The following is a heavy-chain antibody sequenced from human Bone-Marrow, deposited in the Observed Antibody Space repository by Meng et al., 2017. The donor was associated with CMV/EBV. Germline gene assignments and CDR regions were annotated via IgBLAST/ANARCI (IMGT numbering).Heavy chain of an antibody. CDR2: ISYDGSNK. V-gene: IGHV3-30*04. CDR1: GFTFSSYA. D-gene: IGHD2-21*01. CDR3: ARDIRTYCGGDCYPSDY. J-gene: IGHJ4*02. Sequence: GGSLRLSCAASGFTFSSYAMHWVRQAPGKGLEWVAVISYDGSNKYYADSVKGRFTISRDNSKNTLYLQMNSLRAEDTAVYYCARDIRTYCGGDCYPSDYWGQGTLVTVSS.